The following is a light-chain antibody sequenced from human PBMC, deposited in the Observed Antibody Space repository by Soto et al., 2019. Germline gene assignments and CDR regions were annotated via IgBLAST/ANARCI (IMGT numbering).Light chain of an antibody. CDR2: GNS. J-gene: IGLJ3*02. Sequence: QSALTQPPSVSGAPGQRVTISCTGSSSNIGAGYDVHWYQQLPGTAPKLLIYGNSNRPSGVLDRFSGSKSGTSASLAITGLQAEDEADYYCQSYDSSLSGWVFGGGTKLTVL. CDR1: SSNIGAGYD. CDR3: QSYDSSLSGWV. V-gene: IGLV1-40*01.